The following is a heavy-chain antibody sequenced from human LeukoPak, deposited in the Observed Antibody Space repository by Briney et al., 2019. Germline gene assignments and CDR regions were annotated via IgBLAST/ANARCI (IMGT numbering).Heavy chain of an antibody. V-gene: IGHV6-1*01. D-gene: IGHD5-24*01. CDR2: TYYNSGWYT. Sequence: SQTLSLTCAISGDSVSTNSVGWNWIRQTPSRGLEWLGRTYYNSGWYTDYAASVKSRITINPDTSKNQFSLQLNSLTPEDTAVYFCARGWLQSGFDYWGQGTLVTASS. CDR1: GDSVSTNSVG. J-gene: IGHJ4*02. CDR3: ARGWLQSGFDY.